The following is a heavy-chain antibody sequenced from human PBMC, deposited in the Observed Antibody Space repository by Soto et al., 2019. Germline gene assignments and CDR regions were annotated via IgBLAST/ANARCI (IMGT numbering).Heavy chain of an antibody. J-gene: IGHJ4*02. V-gene: IGHV1-69*13. Sequence: ASVKVSCKSSGGTFSSYAISWVRQSPGQGLEWMGGIIPIFGTANYAQKFQGRVTITADESTSTAYMELSSLRSEDTAVYCCARSGYSSSWYADLSWGQGTLVTVS. CDR2: IIPIFGTA. D-gene: IGHD6-13*01. CDR1: GGTFSSYA. CDR3: ARSGYSSSWYADLS.